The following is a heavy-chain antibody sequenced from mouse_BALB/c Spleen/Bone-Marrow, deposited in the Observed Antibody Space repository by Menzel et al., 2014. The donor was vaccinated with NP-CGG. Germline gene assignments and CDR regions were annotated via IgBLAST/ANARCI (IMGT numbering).Heavy chain of an antibody. CDR3: AREANWNFDY. D-gene: IGHD4-1*01. CDR2: IYPGNVNT. CDR1: GYTFTSYY. Sequence: QVHLQQPGPELVKPGASVRISCKASGYTFTSYYIHWVKQRPGQGLEWIGWIYPGNVNTKYNEKFKGKATLTADKSSSTAYMQLSSLTSEDSAVYFCAREANWNFDYWGQGTTLTVSS. J-gene: IGHJ2*01. V-gene: IGHV1S56*01.